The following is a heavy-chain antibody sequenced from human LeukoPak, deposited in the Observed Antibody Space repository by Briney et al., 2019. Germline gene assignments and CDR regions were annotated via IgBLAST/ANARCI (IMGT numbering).Heavy chain of an antibody. J-gene: IGHJ4*02. Sequence: SVKVSRKASRGTLIRYAISSVRQAPGQGLEWMGGSIPILGTAHYAQKIQGRDTITPQEQPRTHYMALSGLRDRHTPVFYCASVSYVWGSYRYTGPFDYWGQGTLVTVSS. CDR2: SIPILGTA. CDR1: RGTLIRYA. V-gene: IGHV1-69*13. D-gene: IGHD3-16*02. CDR3: ASVSYVWGSYRYTGPFDY.